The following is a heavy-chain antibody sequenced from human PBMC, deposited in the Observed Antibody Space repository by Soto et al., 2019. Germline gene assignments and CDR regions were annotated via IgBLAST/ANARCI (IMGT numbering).Heavy chain of an antibody. Sequence: QVPLVQSGAEVKKPGSSVKVSCKASGGTFSSYTISWVRQAPGQGLEWMGRIIPILGIANYAQKFQGRVTITADKSTSTAYMELSSLRSEDTAVYYCARETSSSRQLNYYYYMDVWGKGTTVTVSS. CDR2: IIPILGIA. J-gene: IGHJ6*03. D-gene: IGHD6-13*01. CDR1: GGTFSSYT. V-gene: IGHV1-69*08. CDR3: ARETSSSRQLNYYYYMDV.